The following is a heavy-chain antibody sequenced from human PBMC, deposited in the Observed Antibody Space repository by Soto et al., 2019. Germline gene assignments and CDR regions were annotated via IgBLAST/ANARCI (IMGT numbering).Heavy chain of an antibody. CDR1: GFAFWADW. J-gene: IGHJ4*02. CDR3: ARDFYGGFSYGPGDS. Sequence: PGRSLRLSCVASGFAFWADWMSWVRQAPGKGLEWVANIKQDGSKAQYLESVRGRFTISRDNSKSSVYLQMNSLRAEDTALYYCARDFYGGFSYGPGDSWGQGTLVTVSS. D-gene: IGHD2-15*01. V-gene: IGHV3-7*01. CDR2: IKQDGSKA.